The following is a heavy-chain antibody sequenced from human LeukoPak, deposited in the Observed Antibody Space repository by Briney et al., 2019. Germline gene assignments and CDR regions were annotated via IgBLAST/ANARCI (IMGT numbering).Heavy chain of an antibody. CDR2: ISRTSSYI. V-gene: IGHV3-21*01. Sequence: GGSLRLSCAAAGFSFSTYSMNWVRQTPGKGLEWVSSISRTSSYIYYTDSVKGRFTLSRDNGKNSLYLQMNSLRAEDTAVYYCARGGMGANSQEYFYYGMDVWGQGTTVTVSS. J-gene: IGHJ6*02. D-gene: IGHD2-8*01. CDR3: ARGGMGANSQEYFYYGMDV. CDR1: GFSFSTYS.